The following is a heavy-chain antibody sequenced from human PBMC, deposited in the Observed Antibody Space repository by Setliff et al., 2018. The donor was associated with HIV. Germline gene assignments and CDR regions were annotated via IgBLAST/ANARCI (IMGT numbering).Heavy chain of an antibody. CDR3: ARHVYRGRAASAHLDPFDF. Sequence: SETLSLTCAVYGGSFSGYYWSWIRQPPGKGLEWIGSISHGSTYYTPSLDSRVTISVGTSKNQFSLRLTSVTAADTAVYFCARHVYRGRAASAHLDPFDFWGQGTLVTVSS. J-gene: IGHJ4*02. CDR1: GGSFSGYY. V-gene: IGHV4-34*01. D-gene: IGHD1-1*01. CDR2: ISHGST.